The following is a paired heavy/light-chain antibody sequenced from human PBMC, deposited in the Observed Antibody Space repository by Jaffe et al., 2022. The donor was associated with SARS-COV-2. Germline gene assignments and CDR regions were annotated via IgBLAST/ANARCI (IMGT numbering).Light chain of an antibody. CDR2: EAS. CDR3: QQYNSYLMYT. CDR1: QSISSW. V-gene: IGKV1-5*03. Sequence: DFQMTQSPSTLSASVGDRVTITCRASQSISSWLAWYQQKPGKAPKLLIYEASNLESGVPSRFSGSGSGTEFTLTISSLQPDDFATYYCQQYNSYLMYTFGQGTKLEI. J-gene: IGKJ2*01.
Heavy chain of an antibody. CDR2: IHWDDDK. CDR1: GFSLSTSGMC. V-gene: IGHV2-70*01. J-gene: IGHJ2*01. CDR3: ARMGGGYNSYWYFDL. D-gene: IGHD5-12*01. Sequence: QVTLRESGPALVKATQTLTLTCTFSGFSLSTSGMCVSWIRQPPGKALEWLALIHWDDDKYYSTSLKTRLTISKDTSKNQVVLTMTNMDPVDTATYYCARMGGGYNSYWYFDLWGRGTLVTVSS.